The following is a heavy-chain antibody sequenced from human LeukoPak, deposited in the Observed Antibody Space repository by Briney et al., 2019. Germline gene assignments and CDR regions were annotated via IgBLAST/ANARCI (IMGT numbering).Heavy chain of an antibody. Sequence: PSETLSLTFTISGYAIISGGFSWNWIRQPPGKGVERIGCIYDRGPAHYNPSLKSRFTISVDRPKNQFFLNVTSLTAADTAVYYCARSRQASGLFSSWGQGTLVVVSS. D-gene: IGHD3-10*01. J-gene: IGHJ5*02. CDR3: ARSRQASGLFSS. V-gene: IGHV4-30-2*01. CDR1: GYAIISGGFS. CDR2: IYDRGPA.